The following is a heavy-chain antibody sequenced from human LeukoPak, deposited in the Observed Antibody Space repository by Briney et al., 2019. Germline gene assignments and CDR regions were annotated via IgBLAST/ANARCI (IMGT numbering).Heavy chain of an antibody. V-gene: IGHV4-30-2*01. CDR1: GGSIGSGGYY. J-gene: IGHJ4*02. Sequence: SETLSLTCTVSGGSIGSGGYYWSWIRQPPGKGLEWIGYIYHSGSTYYNPSLKSRVTISVDTSKNQFSLKLSSVTAADTAVYYCARAPGLYDYVWGSYRYYFDYWGQGTLVTVSS. D-gene: IGHD3-16*02. CDR3: ARAPGLYDYVWGSYRYYFDY. CDR2: IYHSGST.